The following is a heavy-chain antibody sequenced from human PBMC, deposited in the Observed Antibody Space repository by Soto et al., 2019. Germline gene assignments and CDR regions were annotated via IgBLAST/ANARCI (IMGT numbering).Heavy chain of an antibody. CDR3: AKGYSYGVLEPLGY. J-gene: IGHJ4*02. V-gene: IGHV3-9*01. CDR2: ISWNSGII. CDR1: GFTFDEYA. D-gene: IGHD5-18*01. Sequence: EVQLVESGGGLVQPGRSLRLSCAASGFTFDEYAMHWVRQAPGKGLEWVSGISWNSGIIDYADSVKGRVTISRDNANNSLYLEMNSLRAEDTALYYCAKGYSYGVLEPLGYWGQGTLVTVSS.